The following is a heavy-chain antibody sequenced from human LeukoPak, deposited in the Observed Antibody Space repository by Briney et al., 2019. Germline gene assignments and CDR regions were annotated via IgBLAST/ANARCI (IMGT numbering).Heavy chain of an antibody. CDR3: AREGSTYYDILTGYFHFDY. Sequence: GSLRLSCAASGFTFSSYALHWVRQAPGKGMEWVAVISYDGRNKYYADSVKGRFTISRDNSKNTLYLQMNSLRAEDTAVYYCAREGSTYYDILTGYFHFDYWGQGALVTVSS. CDR1: GFTFSSYA. D-gene: IGHD3-9*01. J-gene: IGHJ4*02. CDR2: ISYDGRNK. V-gene: IGHV3-30*04.